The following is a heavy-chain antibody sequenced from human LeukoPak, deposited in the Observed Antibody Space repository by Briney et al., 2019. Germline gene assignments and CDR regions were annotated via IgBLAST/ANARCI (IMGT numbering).Heavy chain of an antibody. J-gene: IGHJ6*02. CDR2: ISSSSSYI. Sequence: GGSLRLSCAASGFTFSSYSMNWVRQAPGKGLEWVSSISSSSSYIYYADSVKGRFTISRDNAKNSLYLQMNSLRAEDTAVYYCARERDTAMGEHGTDVWGQGTTVTVSS. V-gene: IGHV3-21*01. CDR1: GFTFSSYS. CDR3: ARERDTAMGEHGTDV. D-gene: IGHD5-18*01.